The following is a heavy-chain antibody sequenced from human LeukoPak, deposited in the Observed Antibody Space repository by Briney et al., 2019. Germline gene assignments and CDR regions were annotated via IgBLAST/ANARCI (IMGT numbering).Heavy chain of an antibody. V-gene: IGHV4-59*01. CDR2: IYSSGGT. J-gene: IGHJ4*02. CDR3: ARDFCSGGSCYSYFHY. CDR1: GGSISGYY. Sequence: SETLSLTCSVSGGSISGYYWSWIRQPPGKGLEWIGYIYSSGGTNYNPSLKSRVTISLDTSKNQFSLRLSSVTAADTAVYYCARDFCSGGSCYSYFHYWGQGTLVTISS. D-gene: IGHD2-15*01.